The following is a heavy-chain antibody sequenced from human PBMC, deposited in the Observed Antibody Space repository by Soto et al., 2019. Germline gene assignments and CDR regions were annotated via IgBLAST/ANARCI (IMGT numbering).Heavy chain of an antibody. D-gene: IGHD3-10*01. CDR2: IKQDGSEK. V-gene: IGHV3-7*03. CDR3: AFGPSPRRGVRGVMTFDY. CDR1: GFTFSSYW. J-gene: IGHJ4*02. Sequence: GSLRLSCAASGFTFSSYWMSWVRQAPGKGLEWVANIKQDGSEKYYVDSVKGRFTISRDDAKNSLYLQMNSLRAEDTAVYYCAFGPSPRRGVRGVMTFDYWGQGTLATVSS.